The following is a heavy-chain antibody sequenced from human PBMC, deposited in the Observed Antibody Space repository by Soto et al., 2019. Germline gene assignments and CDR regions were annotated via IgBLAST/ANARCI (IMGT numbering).Heavy chain of an antibody. CDR3: AVSTWIQIWYFDY. J-gene: IGHJ4*02. CDR2: ISGSGGST. V-gene: IGHV3-23*01. D-gene: IGHD5-18*01. CDR1: GFTFSSYA. Sequence: GGSLRLSCAACGFTFSSYAMSWVLQAPGKGLEWVSAISGSGGSTYYADSVKGRFTISRDNSKNTMYLQMNSLRPADTAVYYCAVSTWIQIWYFDYWGQGTLVTVSS.